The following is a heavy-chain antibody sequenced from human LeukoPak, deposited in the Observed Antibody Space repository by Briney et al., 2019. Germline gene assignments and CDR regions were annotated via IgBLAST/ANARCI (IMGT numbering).Heavy chain of an antibody. V-gene: IGHV4-4*07. CDR2: IYTSGST. Sequence: SETLSLTCTVSGGSISSYYWSWIRQPAGKGLEWIGRIYTSGSTNYKPSLKSRVTMSVATSKNQFSLKLRSVTAADTAVYYCASIVRGVIRRDDAFDIWGQGTMVTVSS. J-gene: IGHJ3*02. CDR3: ASIVRGVIRRDDAFDI. CDR1: GGSISSYY. D-gene: IGHD3-10*02.